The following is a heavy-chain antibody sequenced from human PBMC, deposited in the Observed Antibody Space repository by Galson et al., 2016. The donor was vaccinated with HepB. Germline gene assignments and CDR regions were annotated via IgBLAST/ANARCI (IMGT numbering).Heavy chain of an antibody. Sequence: SVKVSCKASAYTFTNYYIHWVRQAPGQGLEWMGIINPSSGSTNYAQKFQGRVTMTRDTSTSTVYMELSSLRSEDAAVYYCARPMVRGVLLPSTYYFDYWGPGTLVTVSS. CDR3: ARPMVRGVLLPSTYYFDY. CDR2: INPSSGST. D-gene: IGHD3-10*01. V-gene: IGHV1-46*01. CDR1: AYTFTNYY. J-gene: IGHJ4*02.